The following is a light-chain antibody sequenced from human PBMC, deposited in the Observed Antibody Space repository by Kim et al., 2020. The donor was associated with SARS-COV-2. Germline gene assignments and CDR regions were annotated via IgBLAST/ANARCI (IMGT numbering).Light chain of an antibody. CDR3: SAWDSSLSAWV. V-gene: IGLV10-54*01. CDR1: HNKVGGPR. Sequence: RTPTPPCTGSHNKVGGPRAAWPLQHPGHPPKLLPHRNNNRPPGIPERFSASRSGNTAPLAITGPQPEDEADYYCSAWDSSLSAWVFGGGTQLTVL. CDR2: RNN. J-gene: IGLJ3*02.